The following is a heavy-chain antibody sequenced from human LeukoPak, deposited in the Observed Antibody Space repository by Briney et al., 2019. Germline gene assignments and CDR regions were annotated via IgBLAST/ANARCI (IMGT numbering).Heavy chain of an antibody. D-gene: IGHD1-26*01. Sequence: GGSLRLSCAASGFTFDDYGTSWVRQAPGKGLEWVSGINWNGGSTGYADSVKGRFTISRDNAKNSLYLQMNSLRAEDTALYYCARDGLGGSYGSNFDYWGQGTLVTVSS. CDR3: ARDGLGGSYGSNFDY. V-gene: IGHV3-20*04. CDR1: GFTFDDYG. CDR2: INWNGGST. J-gene: IGHJ4*02.